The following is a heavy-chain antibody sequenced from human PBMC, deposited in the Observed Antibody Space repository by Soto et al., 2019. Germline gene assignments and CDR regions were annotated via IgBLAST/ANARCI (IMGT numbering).Heavy chain of an antibody. CDR2: ISSSSSTI. V-gene: IGHV3-48*01. CDR3: AREYSSGWYVGYYYYMDV. CDR1: GFTFSSYS. J-gene: IGHJ6*03. Sequence: GGSLRLSCAASGFTFSSYSMNWVRQAPGKGLEWVSYISSSSSTIYYADSVKGRFTISRDNAKNSLYLQMNSLRAEDTAVYYCAREYSSGWYVGYYYYMDVWGKGTTVTVSS. D-gene: IGHD6-19*01.